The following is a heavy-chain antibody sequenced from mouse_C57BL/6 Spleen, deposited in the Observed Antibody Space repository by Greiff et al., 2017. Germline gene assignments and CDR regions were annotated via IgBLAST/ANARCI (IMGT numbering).Heavy chain of an antibody. V-gene: IGHV5-17*01. D-gene: IGHD2-1*01. J-gene: IGHJ4*01. CDR1: GFTFSDYG. CDR2: ISSGSSTI. Sequence: EVQVVESGGGLVKPGGSLKLSCAASGFTFSDYGMHWVRQAPEKGLEWVAYISSGSSTIYYADTVKGRFTISRDNAKNTLFLQMTSLRSEDTAMYYCARNGNYGSYYAMDYWGQGTSVTVSS. CDR3: ARNGNYGSYYAMDY.